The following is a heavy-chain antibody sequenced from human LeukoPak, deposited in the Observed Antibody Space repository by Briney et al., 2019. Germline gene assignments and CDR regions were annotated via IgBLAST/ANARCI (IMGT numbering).Heavy chain of an antibody. CDR2: ISSSSSYI. Sequence: GGSLRLSCAASGFTFSSYSMNWVRQAPGKGLEWCSSISSSSSYIYYADSVKGRFTISRDNAKNSLYLQMNSLRAEDTAVYYCASITYYYDSSGWAIDIWGQGTMVTVSS. CDR3: ASITYYYDSSGWAIDI. J-gene: IGHJ3*02. V-gene: IGHV3-21*01. CDR1: GFTFSSYS. D-gene: IGHD3-22*01.